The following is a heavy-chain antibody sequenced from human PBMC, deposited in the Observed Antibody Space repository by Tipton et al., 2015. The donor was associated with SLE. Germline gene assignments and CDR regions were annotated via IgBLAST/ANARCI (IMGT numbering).Heavy chain of an antibody. CDR3: ARRGVKSSTWYYLDY. D-gene: IGHD6-13*01. Sequence: TLSLTCTVSGGSVRGYYWSWIRQPPGRGLEWIGYIYTSGSTSYNPSLKSRVTMSIDTSKNQVSLKLSSVTAADTAVYYCARRGVKSSTWYYLDYWGQGTLVTVSS. CDR2: IYTSGST. J-gene: IGHJ4*02. V-gene: IGHV4-4*08. CDR1: GGSVRGYY.